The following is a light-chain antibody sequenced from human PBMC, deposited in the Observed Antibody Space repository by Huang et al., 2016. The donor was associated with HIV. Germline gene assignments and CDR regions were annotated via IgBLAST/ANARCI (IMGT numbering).Light chain of an antibody. CDR3: QQFDTFPYT. Sequence: DIQMTQSPSSLSTSVGARVTITCRASQDINNRLAWYRQKPGKAPESRIYAASNLQSGVPSRFSGSGSGTYFTLTISSLQPEDFATYYCQQFDTFPYTFGRGTRLDI. V-gene: IGKV1-16*01. CDR2: AAS. J-gene: IGKJ2*01. CDR1: QDINNR.